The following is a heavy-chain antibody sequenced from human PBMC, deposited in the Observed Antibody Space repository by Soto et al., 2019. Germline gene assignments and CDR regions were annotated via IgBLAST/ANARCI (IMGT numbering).Heavy chain of an antibody. CDR3: ARVEPRPYYFYY. V-gene: IGHV1-69*12. J-gene: IGHJ4*02. D-gene: IGHD1-1*01. Sequence: QVQLVQSGAEVKKPGSSVKVSCKASGGTFSSYAISWVRQAPGQGLEWMGGIIPIFGTANYAQKFQGRVTITADEATSTAYMVLSSLRSEDTAVYYCARVEPRPYYFYYWGQGTLVTVSS. CDR2: IIPIFGTA. CDR1: GGTFSSYA.